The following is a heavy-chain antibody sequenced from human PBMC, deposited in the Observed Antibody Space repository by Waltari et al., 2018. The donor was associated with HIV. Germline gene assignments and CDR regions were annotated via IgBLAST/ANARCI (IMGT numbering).Heavy chain of an antibody. CDR2: ISTSGSS. Sequence: QVQLQESGPGLVKFSQTLSLTCNVSGASITSGNYFWTWVRQPAGKTLEWIGRISTSGSSKYNTSLKGRVTIPRDTSNNHFSLTVTSVTAADTAVYYCAREALVYKYGRYCSDDDCYSRWFDPWGHGTQVTVSS. J-gene: IGHJ5*02. CDR3: AREALVYKYGRYCSDDDCYSRWFDP. D-gene: IGHD2-21*02. CDR1: GASITSGNYF. V-gene: IGHV4-61*02.